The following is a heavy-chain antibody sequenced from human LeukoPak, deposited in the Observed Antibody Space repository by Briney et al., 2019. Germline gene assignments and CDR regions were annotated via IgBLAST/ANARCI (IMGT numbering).Heavy chain of an antibody. Sequence: GGSLRLSCATPGFSFSSHWMSWVRQAPGKGLEWVASIRPDGSGDYCMDSLKGRFTISRDNAENPLYLQMNSLRVEDTAVYYCVKDYYGPGYWGQGTLVTVSS. CDR3: VKDYYGPGY. J-gene: IGHJ4*02. V-gene: IGHV3-7*03. CDR2: IRPDGSGD. D-gene: IGHD3-10*01. CDR1: GFSFSSHW.